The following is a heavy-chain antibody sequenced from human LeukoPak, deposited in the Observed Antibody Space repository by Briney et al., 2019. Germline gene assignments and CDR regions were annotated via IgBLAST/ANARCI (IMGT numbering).Heavy chain of an antibody. D-gene: IGHD3-3*01. V-gene: IGHV3-23*01. CDR2: SSGDGGNT. J-gene: IGHJ4*02. Sequence: GGSLRLSCAASGFSLRSFAMSWFRQAPGKGLEWVSASSGDGGNTDYANSVKGRFTISRDNSKNTIYLQMNSLRADDTAVYYCAKQGRNDFVDSWGQGTLVTVSS. CDR1: GFSLRSFA. CDR3: AKQGRNDFVDS.